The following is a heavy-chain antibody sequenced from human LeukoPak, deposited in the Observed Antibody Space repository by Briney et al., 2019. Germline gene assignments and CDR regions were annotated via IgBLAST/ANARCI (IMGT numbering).Heavy chain of an antibody. J-gene: IGHJ4*02. D-gene: IGHD5-18*01. V-gene: IGHV3-48*01. CDR3: ARGYSYGYNY. CDR2: ISSSSRII. Sequence: PGGSLRLSCAASGFTFSNYDMNWVRQAPGKGLEWVSYISSSSRIIYYADSLKGRLTISRDNAKNSLYLQLNSLRADDTAVYYCARGYSYGYNYWGQGTLVTVSS. CDR1: GFTFSNYD.